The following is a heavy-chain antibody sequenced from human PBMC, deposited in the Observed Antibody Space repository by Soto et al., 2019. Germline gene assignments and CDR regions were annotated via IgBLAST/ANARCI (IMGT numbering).Heavy chain of an antibody. J-gene: IGHJ6*02. CDR1: GFTFSSYS. Sequence: PGGSLRLSCAASGFTFSSYSMIWVRQAPGKGLEWVSYISISSSTIYYADSVKGRFTISRDDSKNTAYLQMNSLKTEDTAVYYCTRPKNELRFYSYNGIDVWGQGTTVTVSS. CDR2: ISISSSTI. V-gene: IGHV3-48*01. CDR3: TRPKNELRFYSYNGIDV. D-gene: IGHD5-12*01.